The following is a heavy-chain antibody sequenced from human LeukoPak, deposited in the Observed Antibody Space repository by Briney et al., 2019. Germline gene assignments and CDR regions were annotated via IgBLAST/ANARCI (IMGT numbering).Heavy chain of an antibody. J-gene: IGHJ5*02. V-gene: IGHV4-34*01. CDR1: GGSFSGYY. CDR2: INHSGST. Sequence: PSETLSLTCAVYGGSFSGYYWSWIRQPPGKGLEWIGEINHSGSTNYNPSLNSRVTISVDTSRNQFSLKLSSVTAADTAVYYCASRTDFRIAVAGIAGNWFDPWGQGTLVTVSS. CDR3: ASRTDFRIAVAGIAGNWFDP. D-gene: IGHD6-19*01.